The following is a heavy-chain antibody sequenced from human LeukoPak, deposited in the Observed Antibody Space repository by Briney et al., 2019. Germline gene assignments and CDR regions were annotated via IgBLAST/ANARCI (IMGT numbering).Heavy chain of an antibody. D-gene: IGHD3-16*02. CDR3: ASTEAYDYVWGSYRFSY. CDR1: GFTVSSNY. CDR2: IYSGGST. J-gene: IGHJ4*02. V-gene: IGHV3-53*01. Sequence: GGSLRLSCAASGFTVSSNYMSWVRQAPGKGLEWVSVIYSGGSTYYADSVKGRFTISRDNSKNTLYLQMNCLRAEDTAVYYCASTEAYDYVWGSYRFSYWGQGTLVTVSS.